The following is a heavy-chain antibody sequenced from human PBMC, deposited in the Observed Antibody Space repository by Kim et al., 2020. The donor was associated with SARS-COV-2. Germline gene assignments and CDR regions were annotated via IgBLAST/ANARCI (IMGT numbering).Heavy chain of an antibody. D-gene: IGHD3-22*01. V-gene: IGHV3-49*03. CDR3: TREGSPWLLNAFDI. CDR2: IRSKAYGGTT. Sequence: GGSLRLSCTASGFTFGDYAMSWFRQAPGKGLEWVGFIRSKAYGGTTEYAASVKGRFTISRDDSKSIAYLQMNSLKTEDTAVYYCTREGSPWLLNAFDIWGQGTMVIVSS. J-gene: IGHJ3*02. CDR1: GFTFGDYA.